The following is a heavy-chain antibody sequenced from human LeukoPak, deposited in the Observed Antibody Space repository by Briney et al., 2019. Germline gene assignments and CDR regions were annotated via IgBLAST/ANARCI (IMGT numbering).Heavy chain of an antibody. CDR1: GGSISSYY. CDR2: IYYCGST. V-gene: IGHV4-59*01. D-gene: IGHD3-9*01. CDR3: ARAAVRYFDWFAVDYYYGMDV. J-gene: IGHJ6*02. Sequence: SETLSLTCTVSGGSISSYYWSWIRQPPGKGLEWIGYIYYCGSTNYNPSLKSRVTISVDTSKNQFSLKLSSVTAADTAVYYCARAAVRYFDWFAVDYYYGMDVWGQGTTVTVSS.